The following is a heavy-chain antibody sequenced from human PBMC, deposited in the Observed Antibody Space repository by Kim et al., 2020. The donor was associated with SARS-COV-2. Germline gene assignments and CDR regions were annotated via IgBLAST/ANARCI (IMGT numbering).Heavy chain of an antibody. CDR3: AKIYYYDSSGYYYPFYAFDI. Sequence: FTISRDNSKNTLYLQMNSLRAEDTAVYYCAKIYYYDSSGYYYPFYAFDIWGQGTMVTVSS. D-gene: IGHD3-22*01. J-gene: IGHJ3*02. V-gene: IGHV3-23*01.